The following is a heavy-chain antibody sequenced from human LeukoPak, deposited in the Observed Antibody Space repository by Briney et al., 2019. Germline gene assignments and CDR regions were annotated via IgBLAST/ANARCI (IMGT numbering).Heavy chain of an antibody. D-gene: IGHD5-18*01. V-gene: IGHV4-59*01. CDR3: ARTTEGGYTYDYFYYYYMDV. J-gene: IGHJ6*03. Sequence: SETLSLTCTVSGGSISSYYWSWIRQSPGKGLEWIGYIYYTGSTSYNPSLRSRVTMSADTSKNQFSLKLSSVTAADTAVYYCARTTEGGYTYDYFYYYYMDVWGKGTTVTISS. CDR1: GGSISSYY. CDR2: IYYTGST.